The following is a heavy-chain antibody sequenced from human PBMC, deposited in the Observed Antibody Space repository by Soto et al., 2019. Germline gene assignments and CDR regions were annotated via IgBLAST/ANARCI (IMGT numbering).Heavy chain of an antibody. J-gene: IGHJ6*02. CDR1: GYSFTSYW. Sequence: PGESLKISCKGSGYSFTSYWIGWVRQMPGKGLEWMGIIYPGDSDTRYSPSFQGQVTISADKSISTAYLQWSSLKASDTAMYYCARPREAGKYYYGVDVWGQGIMVTVSS. D-gene: IGHD6-19*01. CDR3: ARPREAGKYYYGVDV. CDR2: IYPGDSDT. V-gene: IGHV5-51*01.